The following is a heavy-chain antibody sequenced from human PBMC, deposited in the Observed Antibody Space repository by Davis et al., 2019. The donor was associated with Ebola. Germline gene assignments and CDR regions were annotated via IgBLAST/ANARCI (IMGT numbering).Heavy chain of an antibody. Sequence: GESLKISCAASGFTFSSYSMNWVRQAPGKGLEWVPSIGSSSSYIYYADSVKGRFTISSDNAKKSLYLHMNSLRAEDTAVYYCARDKFYYDSSGYGYYYGMDVWGQGTTVTVSS. CDR2: IGSSSSYI. D-gene: IGHD3-22*01. V-gene: IGHV3-21*01. CDR1: GFTFSSYS. J-gene: IGHJ6*02. CDR3: ARDKFYYDSSGYGYYYGMDV.